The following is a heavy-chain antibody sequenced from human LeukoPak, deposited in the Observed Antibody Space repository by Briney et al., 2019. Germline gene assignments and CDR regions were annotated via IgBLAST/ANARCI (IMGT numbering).Heavy chain of an antibody. CDR2: ISYDGSNK. J-gene: IGHJ4*02. D-gene: IGHD2-8*01. Sequence: GRSLRLSCAASGFTFSSYAMHWVRQAPGKGLEWVAVISYDGSNKYYADSVKGRFTISRDNSKNTLYLQMNSLRAEDTAVYYCARDAPNDAEAFLDYWGQGTLVSVSS. CDR3: ARDAPNDAEAFLDY. CDR1: GFTFSSYA. V-gene: IGHV3-30-3*01.